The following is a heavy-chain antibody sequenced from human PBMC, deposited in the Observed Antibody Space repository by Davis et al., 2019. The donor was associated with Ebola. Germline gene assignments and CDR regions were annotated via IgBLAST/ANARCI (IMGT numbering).Heavy chain of an antibody. Sequence: PGGSLRLSCAASGFTFSNYWMSWVRQAPGKGLEWVANIKQDGSEKNYVDSVTGRLTISRDNAKNSLYLQMNSLRVEDTAVYYCARGGGSSDYWGQGTLVTVSS. CDR1: GFTFSNYW. V-gene: IGHV3-7*01. D-gene: IGHD1-26*01. J-gene: IGHJ4*02. CDR3: ARGGGSSDY. CDR2: IKQDGSEK.